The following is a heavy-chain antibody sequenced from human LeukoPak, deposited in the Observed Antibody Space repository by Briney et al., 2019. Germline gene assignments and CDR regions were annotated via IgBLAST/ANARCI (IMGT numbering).Heavy chain of an antibody. CDR3: VREILGYNFWSEGDAFDI. D-gene: IGHD3-3*01. V-gene: IGHV4-59*01. CDR1: GGSISSYY. J-gene: IGHJ3*02. CDR2: IYYSGRT. Sequence: PSETLSLTCTVSGGSISSYYWSWIRQPPGKGLEWIGYIYYSGRTNYNPSLKSRVTISVDTSKNQFSLKLSSVTAADTAVYYCVREILGYNFWSEGDAFDIWGQGTMVTVSS.